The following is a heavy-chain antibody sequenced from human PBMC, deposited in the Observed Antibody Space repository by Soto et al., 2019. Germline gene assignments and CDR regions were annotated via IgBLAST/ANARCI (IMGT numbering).Heavy chain of an antibody. D-gene: IGHD6-19*01. J-gene: IGHJ5*02. CDR2: IKSSDDGGTK. CDR3: TSASQWLPPFS. CDR1: GFTFTKAW. V-gene: IGHV3-15*01. Sequence: EVQLVESGGGLVKPGGSLRLSCAASGFTFTKAWMTWVRQTPGKGLEWVGRIKSSDDGGTKDYAASVKDRFIISSDDSNDSIYLHINRLKTDDTDVYDFTSASQWLPPFSWGQGALVSVSS.